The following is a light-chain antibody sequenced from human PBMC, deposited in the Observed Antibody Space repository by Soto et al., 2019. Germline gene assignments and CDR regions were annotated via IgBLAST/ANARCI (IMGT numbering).Light chain of an antibody. CDR1: QGIDTS. CDR2: AAS. Sequence: LLNKSPSSLSASVGARVPITCKASQGIDTSLAWYQQNPGKATKLLIYAASNFQSGVPSRFSGSGSGTHFTLTISSLQPAELATYDCKQLHGYPITVGRGRRLEI. CDR3: KQLHGYPIT. V-gene: IGKV1-9*01. J-gene: IGKJ5*01.